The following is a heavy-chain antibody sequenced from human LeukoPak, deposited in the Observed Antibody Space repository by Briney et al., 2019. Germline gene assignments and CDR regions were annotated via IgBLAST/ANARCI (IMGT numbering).Heavy chain of an antibody. CDR1: VVSISGYD. CDR2: VYYSGST. D-gene: IGHD3/OR15-3a*01. Sequence: AETLTLTCTASVVSISGYDMSWIRQPPGKGLEWIGYVYYSGSTSYNPSPKSRVTISLDTSRNQFSLKLSSVTAADTAAYYCARGMDSSHTEYWGQGTLVTVSS. V-gene: IGHV4-59*01. J-gene: IGHJ4*02. CDR3: ARGMDSSHTEY.